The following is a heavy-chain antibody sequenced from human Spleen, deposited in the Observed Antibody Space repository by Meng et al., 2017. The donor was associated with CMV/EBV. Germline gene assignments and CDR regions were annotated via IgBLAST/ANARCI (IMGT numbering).Heavy chain of an antibody. D-gene: IGHD1-26*01. CDR2: IKSKTDGGTT. CDR1: ALPRAC. Sequence: ALPRACSAWVRPCPWKGLGCVGHIKSKTDGGTTNYAAPVKGRFTISTDASKNTLYLRMNSLKTEDTAVYYCTTDQNKWELLDAFDIWGQGTMVTVSS. J-gene: IGHJ3*02. CDR3: TTDQNKWELLDAFDI. V-gene: IGHV3-15*01.